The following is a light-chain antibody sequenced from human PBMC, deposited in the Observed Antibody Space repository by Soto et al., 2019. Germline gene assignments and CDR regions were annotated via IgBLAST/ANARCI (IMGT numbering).Light chain of an antibody. V-gene: IGKV3-11*01. CDR3: KHVASLT. J-gene: IGKJ4*01. Sequence: EIVLTQSPASLSLSPGKRATLSCRASQCVNSYLARYQQKPGQAPRLFIYDESNRATGIPARFSDSGSGTDIALTISSREPDDCAVDYCKHVASLTFGGGTKVEIK. CDR2: DES. CDR1: QCVNSY.